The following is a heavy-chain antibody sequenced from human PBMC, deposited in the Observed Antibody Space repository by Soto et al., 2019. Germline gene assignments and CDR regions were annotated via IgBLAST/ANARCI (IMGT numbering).Heavy chain of an antibody. CDR1: GFAFSSYA. V-gene: IGHV3-23*01. J-gene: IGHJ4*02. CDR2: ISGSGGST. D-gene: IGHD1-1*01. Sequence: EVQLLESGGGLVQPGGSLRLSCAASGFAFSSYAMTWVRQAPGKGLEWVSAISGSGGSTFYADSVKGRFTISRDNSKNTLYLQMNSLRAEDTALYYCAKCWGYNSGVSKFDYLGLGNLGNGSS. CDR3: AKCWGYNSGVSKFDY.